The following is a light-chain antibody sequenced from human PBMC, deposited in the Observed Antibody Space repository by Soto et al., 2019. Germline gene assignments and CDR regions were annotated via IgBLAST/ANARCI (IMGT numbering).Light chain of an antibody. CDR3: QKYNSALGT. CDR2: AAS. V-gene: IGKV1-27*01. CDR1: QDISNY. J-gene: IGKJ1*01. Sequence: DIQMTQSPSSLSASVGDRVTITCQASQDISNYLAWYQQKPGKVPKLLIYAASTLQSGVPSRFSGSGSGTDFTLTISSLQPEDVATYYCQKYNSALGTFGQGTKVDIK.